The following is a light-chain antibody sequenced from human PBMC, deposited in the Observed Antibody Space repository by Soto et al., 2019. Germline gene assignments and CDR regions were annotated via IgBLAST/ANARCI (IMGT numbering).Light chain of an antibody. J-gene: IGLJ3*02. Sequence: QSALTQPASVSGSPGQSITISCTGTSSDIGNYNFVSWYQQYPGKVPKLMIYEGTKLPSGVSNRFSASNSGNTASLTISGLQAEDDADYYCCSYAGSRTWVFGGGTKLTVL. CDR1: SSDIGNYNF. CDR3: CSYAGSRTWV. V-gene: IGLV2-23*01. CDR2: EGT.